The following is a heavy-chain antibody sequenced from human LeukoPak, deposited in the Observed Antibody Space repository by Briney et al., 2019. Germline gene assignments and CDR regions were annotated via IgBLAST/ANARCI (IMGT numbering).Heavy chain of an antibody. CDR2: IIPIFGTA. D-gene: IGHD2-15*01. Sequence: GSSVKVSCKASGGTFSSYAISWVRQAPGQGLEWMGGIIPIFGTANYAQKFQGRVTNTADESTSTAYMELSSLRSEDTAVYYCARDRYCSGGSCYPIDDYWGQGTLVTVSS. CDR1: GGTFSSYA. J-gene: IGHJ4*02. CDR3: ARDRYCSGGSCYPIDDY. V-gene: IGHV1-69*01.